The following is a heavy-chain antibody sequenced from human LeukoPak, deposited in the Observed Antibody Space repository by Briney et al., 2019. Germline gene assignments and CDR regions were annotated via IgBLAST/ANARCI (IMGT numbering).Heavy chain of an antibody. Sequence: GGSLRLSCVASGFTFSNSGMHWVRQAPGKGLEWLTFIRHDGTEKYYADSVKGRFTISRDNSRNTLYLQVDSLGPEDTAVYYCARLMVGQAGVGATHFDYWGKGTLVSVSS. CDR1: GFTFSNSG. CDR3: ARLMVGQAGVGATHFDY. J-gene: IGHJ4*02. V-gene: IGHV3-30*02. D-gene: IGHD1-26*01. CDR2: IRHDGTEK.